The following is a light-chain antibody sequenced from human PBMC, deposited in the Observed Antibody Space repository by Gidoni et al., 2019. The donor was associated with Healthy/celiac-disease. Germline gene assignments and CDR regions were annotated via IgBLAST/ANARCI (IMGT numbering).Light chain of an antibody. J-gene: IGKJ1*01. CDR1: HSLSSSY. CDR2: GAT. V-gene: IGKV3-20*01. CDR3: QQGSSSPGT. Sequence: GTPSCPREEITTPSCGTNHSLSSSYVSWYQQKPGQAPRLLNCGATSRATGIQDRCSGSGSGTDFTITISRLEHEDFAVYYWQQGSSSPGTFGQGTKVEIK.